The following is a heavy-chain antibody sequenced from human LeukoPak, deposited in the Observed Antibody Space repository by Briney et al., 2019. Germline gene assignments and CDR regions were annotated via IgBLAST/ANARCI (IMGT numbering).Heavy chain of an antibody. D-gene: IGHD1-14*01. Sequence: PGRSLRLSCAASGLTFSSYAMHWVRQAPGKGLEWVAVISYDGSNKYYADSVKGRFTISRDISKNTLYLQMNSLRAEDTAVYYCATDRRGITDRASAKFDYWGQGTLVTVSS. CDR3: ATDRRGITDRASAKFDY. J-gene: IGHJ4*02. V-gene: IGHV3-30-3*01. CDR2: ISYDGSNK. CDR1: GLTFSSYA.